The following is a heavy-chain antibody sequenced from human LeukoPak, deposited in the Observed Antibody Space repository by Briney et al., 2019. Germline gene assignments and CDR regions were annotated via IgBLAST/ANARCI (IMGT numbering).Heavy chain of an antibody. CDR1: GFIFDDYA. Sequence: GGSLRLSCAASGFIFDDYAMHWVRQAPGKGLEWVSLIRADGITTYYADSVKGRFTISRDSSKNSLYLQMNSLRTEDSALYYCAKDYYWGQGTLVTVSS. CDR3: AKDYY. J-gene: IGHJ4*02. CDR2: IRADGITT. V-gene: IGHV3-43*02.